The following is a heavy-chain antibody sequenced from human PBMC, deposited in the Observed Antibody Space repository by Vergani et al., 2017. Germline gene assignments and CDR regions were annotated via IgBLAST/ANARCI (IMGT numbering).Heavy chain of an antibody. CDR3: AIQDYYDSSGYYYQVDY. CDR2: IIPILGLA. Sequence: QVQLVHSGAEVKKPGSSVKVSCKASGGTFSSYTISWVRQAPGQGLEWLGRIIPILGLANYAQKFQGRVTITADKSTSTAYMELSSLRSEDTAVYYCAIQDYYDSSGYYYQVDYWGQGTLVTVSS. V-gene: IGHV1-69*02. J-gene: IGHJ4*02. CDR1: GGTFSSYT. D-gene: IGHD3-22*01.